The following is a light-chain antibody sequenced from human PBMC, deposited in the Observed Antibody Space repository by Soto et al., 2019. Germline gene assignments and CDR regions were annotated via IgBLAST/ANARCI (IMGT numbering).Light chain of an antibody. CDR3: QQYDSYSFT. V-gene: IGKV1-5*03. J-gene: IGKJ3*01. CDR2: KAS. CDR1: QSISTW. Sequence: DIQMTQSPSTLSASVGDRVTITCRANQSISTWLAWYQRKPGKAPKLLIYKASSLESGVPSRFSGSGSGTDFTLTISSLQPDDFATYYCQQYDSYSFTFGPGTKVDIK.